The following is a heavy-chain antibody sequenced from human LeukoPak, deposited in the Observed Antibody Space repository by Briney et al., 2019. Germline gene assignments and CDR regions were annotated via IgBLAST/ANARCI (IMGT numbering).Heavy chain of an antibody. CDR2: INPNSGGT. CDR1: GYTFTGYY. Sequence: GASVKVSCKASGYTFTGYYMHWVRQAPGQGLEWMGWINPNSGGTNYAQKFQGRVTMTRDTSISTAYMELSRRRSDDTAVYYCARGLTAMEEIHFDYWGQGTLVTVSS. D-gene: IGHD5-18*01. CDR3: ARGLTAMEEIHFDY. V-gene: IGHV1-2*02. J-gene: IGHJ4*02.